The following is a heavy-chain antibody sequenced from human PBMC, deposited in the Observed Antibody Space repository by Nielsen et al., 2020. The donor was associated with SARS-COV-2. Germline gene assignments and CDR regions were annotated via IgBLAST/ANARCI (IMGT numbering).Heavy chain of an antibody. CDR3: ARVLLGYYGMDV. D-gene: IGHD2/OR15-2a*01. CDR2: ISSSGSTI. J-gene: IGHJ6*02. CDR1: GFTFSDYY. V-gene: IGHV3-11*01. Sequence: GESLKISCAASGFTFSDYYMSWIRQAPGKGLEWVSYISSSGSTIYYADSVKGRFTNSRDNAKNSLYLQMNSLRAEDTAVYYCARVLLGYYGMDVWGQGTTVTVSS.